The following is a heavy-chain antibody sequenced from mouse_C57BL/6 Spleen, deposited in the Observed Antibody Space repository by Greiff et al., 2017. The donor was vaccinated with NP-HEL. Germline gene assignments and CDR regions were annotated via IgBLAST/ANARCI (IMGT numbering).Heavy chain of an antibody. J-gene: IGHJ1*03. Sequence: QVQLKESGAELVKPGASVKMSCKASGYTFTTYPIEWMKQNHGKSLEWIGNFHPYNDDTKYNEKFKGKATLTVEKSSSTVYLELSRLTSDDSAVYYCASRANWDGDWYFDVWGTGTTVTVSS. CDR1: GYTFTTYP. D-gene: IGHD4-1*01. V-gene: IGHV1-47*01. CDR3: ASRANWDGDWYFDV. CDR2: FHPYNDDT.